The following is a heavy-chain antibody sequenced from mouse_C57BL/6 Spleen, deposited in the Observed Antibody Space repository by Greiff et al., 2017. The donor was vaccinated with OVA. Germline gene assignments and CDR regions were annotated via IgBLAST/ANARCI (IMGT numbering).Heavy chain of an antibody. V-gene: IGHV1-77*01. D-gene: IGHD1-1*01. CDR2: IGPGSGST. Sequence: VQLQQSGAELVKPGASVKISCKASGYTFTDYYINWVKQRPGQGLEGIGKIGPGSGSTYYNEKFKGKATLTADKSSSTAYMQLSSLTSEDSAVDFCARGVYYYGSSLYYYAMDYWGQGTSVTVSS. CDR3: ARGVYYYGSSLYYYAMDY. J-gene: IGHJ4*01. CDR1: GYTFTDYY.